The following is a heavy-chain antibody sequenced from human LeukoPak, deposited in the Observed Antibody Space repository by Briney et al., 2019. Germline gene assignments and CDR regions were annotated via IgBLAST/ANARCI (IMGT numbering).Heavy chain of an antibody. J-gene: IGHJ3*02. CDR1: GGSFSGNY. CDR3: ARRVVVVTANDKSDVFDM. V-gene: IGHV4-34*01. Sequence: SETLSLTCAVYGGSFSGNYWSWIRQPPGKGLEWIGEINQSGSTNYNPSLKSRVTISVDTSRNQFSLRLNSMTAADTAVYYCARRVVVVTANDKSDVFDMWGQGTVVTVSS. D-gene: IGHD2-15*01. CDR2: INQSGST.